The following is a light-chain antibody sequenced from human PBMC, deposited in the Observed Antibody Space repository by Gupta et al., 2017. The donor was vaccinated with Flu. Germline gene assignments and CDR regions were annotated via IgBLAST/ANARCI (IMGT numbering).Light chain of an antibody. V-gene: IGKV1-39*01. CDR2: AAS. CDR3: QQSYSTPRT. J-gene: IGKJ2*01. CDR1: QAISTY. Sequence: GDRVTITCRASQAISTYLNWYQQRPGEAPKLLIYAASSLQSGVPSRFGGGGSGTDFSLTISSLQPEDFATYYCQQSYSTPRTFGQGTKLEIK.